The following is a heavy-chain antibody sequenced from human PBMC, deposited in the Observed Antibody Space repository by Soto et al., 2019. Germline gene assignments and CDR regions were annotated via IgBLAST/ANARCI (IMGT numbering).Heavy chain of an antibody. V-gene: IGHV5-51*01. J-gene: IGHJ2*01. D-gene: IGHD6-19*01. CDR2: IYPGDSET. CDR3: ASHLGVTVAGTRWYFDL. Sequence: EVQLVQSGPEVRKPGESLRISCEGSGYRFTTYWIGWVRQMPGKGLEWMGIIYPGDSETRYNPSFQGHVTISADKSNNTTYLQWTSMKASDTATYYCASHLGVTVAGTRWYFDLWGRGTLVTVSS. CDR1: GYRFTTYW.